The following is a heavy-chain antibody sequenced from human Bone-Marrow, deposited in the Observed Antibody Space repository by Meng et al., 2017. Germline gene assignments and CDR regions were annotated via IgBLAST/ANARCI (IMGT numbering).Heavy chain of an antibody. CDR1: GYTFSNYD. D-gene: IGHD2-2*01. V-gene: IGHV1-18*01. Sequence: ASVKVSCKASGYTFSNYDITWVRQAPGQGPEWMGWISTYSGYANYAQKFRGRVTMTTDTSTSAAYMELRSLRSDDTAVYYCAWGTYCSTTTCRDPYAFDIWGQGTTVTVSS. CDR3: AWGTYCSTTTCRDPYAFDI. J-gene: IGHJ3*02. CDR2: ISTYSGYA.